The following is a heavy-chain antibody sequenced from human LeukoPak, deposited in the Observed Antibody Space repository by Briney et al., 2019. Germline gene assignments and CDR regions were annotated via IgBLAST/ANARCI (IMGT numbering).Heavy chain of an antibody. CDR2: IYYSGST. D-gene: IGHD3-10*01. Sequence: SETLSLTCTVSGGSISSSSYYWGWIRQPPGKGLEWIGSIYYSGSTYYNPSLKSRVTISVDTSKNQFSLKLSSVTAADTAVYYCARGRYGSGSYSRYWGQGTLVTVSS. CDR1: GGSISSSSYY. J-gene: IGHJ4*02. CDR3: ARGRYGSGSYSRY. V-gene: IGHV4-39*07.